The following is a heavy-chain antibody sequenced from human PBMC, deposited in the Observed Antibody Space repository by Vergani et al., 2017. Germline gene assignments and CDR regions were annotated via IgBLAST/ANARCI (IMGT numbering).Heavy chain of an antibody. Sequence: QVQLQESGPGLVKPSETLSLTCAVSGYSISSGYYWGWIRQPPGKGLEWIGSIYHSGSTYYNPSLKSRVTISVDTSKNQFSLKLSSVTAADTAVYYCAREREELGIPHWGQGTLVTVSS. CDR2: IYHSGST. J-gene: IGHJ4*02. CDR3: AREREELGIPH. CDR1: GYSISSGYY. D-gene: IGHD7-27*01. V-gene: IGHV4-38-2*02.